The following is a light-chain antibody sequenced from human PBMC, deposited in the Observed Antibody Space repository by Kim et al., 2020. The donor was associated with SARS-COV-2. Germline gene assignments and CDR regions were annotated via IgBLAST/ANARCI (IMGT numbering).Light chain of an antibody. CDR2: DVS. V-gene: IGLV2-11*01. CDR1: SRDVGGYNY. CDR3: CSYAGSYAWV. J-gene: IGLJ3*02. Sequence: GQSVTISCTGTSRDVGGYNYVSLYQQHPGKAPKLMIYDVSKRPSGVPDRFSGSKSGNTASLTISGLQAEDEADYYCCSYAGSYAWVFGGGTQLTVL.